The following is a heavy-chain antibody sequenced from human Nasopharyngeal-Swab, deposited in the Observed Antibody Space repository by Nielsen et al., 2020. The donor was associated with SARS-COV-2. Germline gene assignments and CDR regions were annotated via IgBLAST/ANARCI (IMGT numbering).Heavy chain of an antibody. CDR1: NGSFIGYY. J-gene: IGHJ4*02. Sequence: SETLSLTCGVHNGSFIGYYWTWIRQPPGQGLEWIGEINHAGTTNYTPSLKSRVTMSVDTSKNQFSLKVNSVTAADTVVYYCARRHRSCGGGACPIDYWGQGALVTVSS. D-gene: IGHD2-21*02. V-gene: IGHV4-34*01. CDR2: INHAGTT. CDR3: ARRHRSCGGGACPIDY.